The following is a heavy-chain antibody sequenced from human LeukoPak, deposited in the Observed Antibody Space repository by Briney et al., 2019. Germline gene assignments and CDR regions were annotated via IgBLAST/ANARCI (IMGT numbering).Heavy chain of an antibody. CDR1: GFTFNIYA. V-gene: IGHV3-64D*06. J-gene: IGHJ4*02. CDR3: VKYHNSCYSV. CDR2: ISTDGGGT. Sequence: PGGSLRLSCSASGFTFNIYAMHWVRQAPGKGLEYVSAISTDGGGTYYADSVKGRFTISRDNSKNILYLQMSGLRAEDTAVYYCVKYHNSCYSVWGQGALVTVSS. D-gene: IGHD2-15*01.